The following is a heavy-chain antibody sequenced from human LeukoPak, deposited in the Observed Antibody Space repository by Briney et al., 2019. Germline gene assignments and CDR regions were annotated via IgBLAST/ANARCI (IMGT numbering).Heavy chain of an antibody. CDR3: AKAVVPAALVYYYYMDV. J-gene: IGHJ6*03. CDR1: GFTFSSYG. V-gene: IGHV3-30*02. CDR2: IRYDGSNK. Sequence: GGTLRLSCAASGFTFSSYGMHWVRQAPGKGLEWVAFIRYDGSNKYYADSVKGRFTISRDNSKNTLYLQMNSLRAEDTAVYYCAKAVVPAALVYYYYMDVWGKGTTVTVSS. D-gene: IGHD2-2*01.